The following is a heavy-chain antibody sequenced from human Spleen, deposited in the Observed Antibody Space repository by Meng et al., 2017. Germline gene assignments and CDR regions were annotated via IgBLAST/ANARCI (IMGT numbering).Heavy chain of an antibody. CDR2: ISYDGSNK. D-gene: IGHD3-10*01. J-gene: IGHJ4*02. CDR1: GFTFSSYA. CDR3: AGSGSGSWGY. Sequence: GESLKISCAASGFTFSSYAMHWVRQAPGKGLEWVAVISYDGSNKYYADSVKGRFTISRDNSKNTLYLQMNSLRAEDTAVYYCAGSGSGSWGYWGQGTLVTVSS. V-gene: IGHV3-30*01.